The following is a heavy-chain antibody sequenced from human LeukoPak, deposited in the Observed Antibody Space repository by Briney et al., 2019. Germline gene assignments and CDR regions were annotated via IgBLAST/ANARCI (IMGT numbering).Heavy chain of an antibody. CDR3: ARDRAVYSDSRGYYPDAFDI. CDR2: ISSRSNYI. Sequence: PGGSLRLSCAASGFTFSSYNMNWVRQAPGKGLEWVSSISSRSNYIYLADSLKGRFTISRDNAKNSLYLQMNSLRAEDTAMYYCARDRAVYSDSRGYYPDAFDIWGQGTRVTVSS. D-gene: IGHD3-22*01. CDR1: GFTFSSYN. V-gene: IGHV3-21*01. J-gene: IGHJ3*02.